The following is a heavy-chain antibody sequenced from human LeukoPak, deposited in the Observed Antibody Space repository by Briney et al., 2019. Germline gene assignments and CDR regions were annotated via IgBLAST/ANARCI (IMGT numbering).Heavy chain of an antibody. CDR3: AKGRFLEWLPYFDY. V-gene: IGHV3-30*02. CDR1: GFTFSSYG. J-gene: IGHJ4*02. Sequence: PGGSLRLSCAASGFTFSSYGMHWVRQAPGKGLEWVAFIRYDGSNKYYADSVKGRFTISRDNSKNTLYLQMNSLRAEDTAVYYCAKGRFLEWLPYFDYWGQGTLVTVSS. D-gene: IGHD3-3*01. CDR2: IRYDGSNK.